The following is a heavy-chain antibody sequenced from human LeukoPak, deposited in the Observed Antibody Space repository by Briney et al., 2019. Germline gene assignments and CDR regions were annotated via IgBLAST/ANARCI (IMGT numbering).Heavy chain of an antibody. Sequence: SETLSLTCAVYGGSFSGYYWSWIRQPPGKGLEWIGEINHSGSTNYNPSLKSRVTISVDTSKNQSSLKLSSVTAADTAVYYCARGGQWLVRMRVFDYWGQGTLVTVSS. D-gene: IGHD6-19*01. CDR2: INHSGST. J-gene: IGHJ4*02. CDR1: GGSFSGYY. V-gene: IGHV4-34*01. CDR3: ARGGQWLVRMRVFDY.